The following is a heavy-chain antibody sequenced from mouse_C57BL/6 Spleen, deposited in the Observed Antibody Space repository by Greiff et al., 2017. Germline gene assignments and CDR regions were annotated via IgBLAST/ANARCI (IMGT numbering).Heavy chain of an antibody. D-gene: IGHD1-1*01. CDR2: INPNNGGT. CDR1: GYTFTDYY. J-gene: IGHJ1*03. CDR3: ADYYGSRDWYFDV. V-gene: IGHV1-26*01. Sequence: VQLQQSGPELVKPGASVKISCKASGYTFTDYYMNWVKQSHGKSLEWIGDINPNNGGTSYNQKFKGKATLTVDKSSSTAYMELRSLTSEDSAVYYCADYYGSRDWYFDVWGTGTTVTVSS.